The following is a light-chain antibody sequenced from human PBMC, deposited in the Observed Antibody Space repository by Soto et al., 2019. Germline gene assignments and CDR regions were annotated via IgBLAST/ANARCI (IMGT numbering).Light chain of an antibody. CDR2: WAS. CDR3: QQYYRIPRT. V-gene: IGKV4-1*01. Sequence: DIVMTQSPDSLAVSLGERATINCKSSQSVLHSSNNKNYLAWYQQKPGQPPKLLIYWASTRESGVPDRFSGSGSGTDFTLTISSLQAEDVAVYYCQQYYRIPRTFGQGTKVEIK. CDR1: QSVLHSSNNKNY. J-gene: IGKJ1*01.